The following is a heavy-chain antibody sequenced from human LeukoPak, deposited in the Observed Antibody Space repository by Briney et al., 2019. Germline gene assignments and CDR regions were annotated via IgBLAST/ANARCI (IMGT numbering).Heavy chain of an antibody. D-gene: IGHD6-19*01. CDR3: ARLYSGSVRVFDS. CDR2: IKRDESEK. CDR1: AFTFSNYW. J-gene: IGHJ4*02. V-gene: IGHV3-7*01. Sequence: GGSLRLSCAASAFTFSNYWMSWVRKAPGPGLELVANIKRDESEKFYVDSVKGRFTISRDNAKNSMFLQTNSLRAEDTAVYYCARLYSGSVRVFDSWGQGTLVTVSS.